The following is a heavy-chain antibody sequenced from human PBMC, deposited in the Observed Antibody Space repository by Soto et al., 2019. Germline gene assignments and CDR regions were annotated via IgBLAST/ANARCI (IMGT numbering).Heavy chain of an antibody. V-gene: IGHV2-5*02. CDR1: GFSLTTTGVG. CDR2: IYWDDDK. D-gene: IGHD6-19*01. CDR3: ADIGGLEQWLYHLDH. Sequence: QITLKESGPSLVKPTQTLTLTCTFSGFSLTTTGVGVVWIRQPPGKALEWLALIYWDDDKHYSPSQRSRLTVTKDTANNLVVLTLTNVDPADTGTYFCADIGGLEQWLYHLDHWGQGTLVTVSS. J-gene: IGHJ4*02.